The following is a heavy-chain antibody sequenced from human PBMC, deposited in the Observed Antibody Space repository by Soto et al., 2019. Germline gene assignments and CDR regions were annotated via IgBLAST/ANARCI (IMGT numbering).Heavy chain of an antibody. CDR3: ARDQGSGWENDY. V-gene: IGHV3-48*02. Sequence: GGSLRLSCAASGFTFRSYSMNWVRQAPGKGLEWVSYIAYDGSVIYYRDSVKGRFTISRDNAKNSLYLQMDSLRDEDTAVYYCARDQGSGWENDYWGQGTMVTVSS. D-gene: IGHD6-19*01. CDR1: GFTFRSYS. J-gene: IGHJ4*02. CDR2: IAYDGSVI.